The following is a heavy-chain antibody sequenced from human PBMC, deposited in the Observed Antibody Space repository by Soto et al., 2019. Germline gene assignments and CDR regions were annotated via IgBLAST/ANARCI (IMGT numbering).Heavy chain of an antibody. J-gene: IGHJ4*02. V-gene: IGHV3-53*02. CDR2: IHTGGKT. CDR1: GFTVTRNY. D-gene: IGHD3-10*01. CDR3: ATGGSKRVRGAIVEVFHLEF. Sequence: QLVESGGGLIQPGGSLRFSCAASGFTVTRNYMTWVRLAPGKGLECVSTIHTGGKTYYTDSVKGRFTVSRDESKNTLFLQMSTLRVEDTGVYYCATGGSKRVRGAIVEVFHLEFWGRGTVVTVSS.